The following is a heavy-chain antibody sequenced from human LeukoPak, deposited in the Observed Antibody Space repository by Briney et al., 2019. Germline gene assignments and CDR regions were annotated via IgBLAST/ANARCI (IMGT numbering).Heavy chain of an antibody. V-gene: IGHV1-3*01. CDR1: GYTLTSYA. CDR2: INAGNGNT. D-gene: IGHD6-13*01. Sequence: AASVKVSCKASGYTLTSYAMHWVRQAPGQRLEWMGWINAGNGNTKYSQKFQGRVTITRDASASTAYMELSSLRSEDTAVYYCARDLPSSSWYRQSDAEYFQHWGQGTLVTVSS. CDR3: ARDLPSSSWYRQSDAEYFQH. J-gene: IGHJ1*01.